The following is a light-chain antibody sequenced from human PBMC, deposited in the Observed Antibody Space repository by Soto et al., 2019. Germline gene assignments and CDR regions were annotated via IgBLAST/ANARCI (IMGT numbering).Light chain of an antibody. J-gene: IGKJ5*01. CDR2: AAS. CDR3: QQSNIRAT. Sequence: DIPMPQYRSALSACVGGRVPITCRASHSIGNYLNWYQQKPGKAPKLLIYAASRLQPGVPSRFSGSGSGTDFTLTITSLQPEDCATYFCQQSNIRATFGQGTRLEI. V-gene: IGKV1-39*01. CDR1: HSIGNY.